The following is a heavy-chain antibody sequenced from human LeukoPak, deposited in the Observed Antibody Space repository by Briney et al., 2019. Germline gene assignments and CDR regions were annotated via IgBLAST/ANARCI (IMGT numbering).Heavy chain of an antibody. CDR3: AKVAVVLNYFDY. CDR1: GFTFSDYY. Sequence: GGSLRLSRAASGFTFSDYYMNWVRQAPGKGLEWVSSISSSTIYYADSVKGRFTISRDNAKNSLYLQMNSLRAEDTAVYYCAKVAVVLNYFDYWGQGTLVTVSS. J-gene: IGHJ4*02. V-gene: IGHV3-69-1*01. CDR2: ISSSTI. D-gene: IGHD6-19*01.